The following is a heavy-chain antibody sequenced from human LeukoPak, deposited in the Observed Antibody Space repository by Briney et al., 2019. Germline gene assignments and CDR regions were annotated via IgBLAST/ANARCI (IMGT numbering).Heavy chain of an antibody. J-gene: IGHJ4*02. CDR1: GFTFSSYS. Sequence: PGGSLRLSCAASGFTFSSYSMDWARQAPGKGLEWVSSISSSSSYIYYADSVKGRFTISRDNAKNSLYLQMNSLRAEDTAVYYCASHKGGAPRSDYWGQGTLVTVSS. CDR3: ASHKGGAPRSDY. D-gene: IGHD1-26*01. CDR2: ISSSSSYI. V-gene: IGHV3-21*01.